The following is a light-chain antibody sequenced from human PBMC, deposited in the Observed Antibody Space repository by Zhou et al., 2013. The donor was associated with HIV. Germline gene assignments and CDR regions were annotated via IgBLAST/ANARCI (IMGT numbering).Light chain of an antibody. CDR3: QQANTLPWT. CDR1: QDIGND. Sequence: DIQMTQSPSTLSASVGDRVTITCRASQDIGNDLAWYQQKPGKAPKLLIYTASILQSGVPSRFNGSGSGSDFTLTINSLQPEDFATYYCQQANTLPWTFGQGTRVEIK. V-gene: IGKV1-17*01. CDR2: TAS. J-gene: IGKJ1*01.